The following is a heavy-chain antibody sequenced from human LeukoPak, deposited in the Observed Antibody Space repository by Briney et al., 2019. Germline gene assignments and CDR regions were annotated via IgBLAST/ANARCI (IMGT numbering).Heavy chain of an antibody. D-gene: IGHD6-13*01. CDR1: GFTFSRYS. J-gene: IGHJ1*01. CDR2: ISSSSSCI. Sequence: GGSLRLSCAASGFTFSRYSMNWVRQAPGKGLEWVSSISSSSSCIYYADSVKGRFTISRDNAKNSLYLQMNSLRAEDTAVYYCARDFAAAGEQGEYFQHWGQGTLVTVSS. V-gene: IGHV3-21*01. CDR3: ARDFAAAGEQGEYFQH.